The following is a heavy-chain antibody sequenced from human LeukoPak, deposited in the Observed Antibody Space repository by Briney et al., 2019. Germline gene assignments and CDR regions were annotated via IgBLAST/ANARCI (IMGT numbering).Heavy chain of an antibody. CDR3: VKGGERVGATSWHPLHI. CDR1: GFTFATYS. D-gene: IGHD1-26*01. Sequence: GGSLRLSCVASGFTFATYSMHWVRQAPGTGLEWVAVISFDGSNRYYAESVKARVTGSRDNPNDSLYLQINSLRDEDLAIYYRVKGGERVGATSWHPLHIWGQGTKVTVSS. J-gene: IGHJ3*02. CDR2: ISFDGSNR. V-gene: IGHV3-30*04.